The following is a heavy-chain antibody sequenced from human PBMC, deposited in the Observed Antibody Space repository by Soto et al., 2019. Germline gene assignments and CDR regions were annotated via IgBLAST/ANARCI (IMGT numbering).Heavy chain of an antibody. CDR2: IHVTGNI. V-gene: IGHV4-59*01. Sequence: PSETLSLTCTCSDGYMNSYLWSWIRQTPGDGLEWIGYIHVTGNIYHNPSLKSPVTISIDASKTQFFLTLTSVTAADTAVYYCARGPFLARYQPFAAWGRGIRATVSA. CDR1: DGYMNSYL. CDR3: ARGPFLARYQPFAA. D-gene: IGHD1-20*01. J-gene: IGHJ5*02.